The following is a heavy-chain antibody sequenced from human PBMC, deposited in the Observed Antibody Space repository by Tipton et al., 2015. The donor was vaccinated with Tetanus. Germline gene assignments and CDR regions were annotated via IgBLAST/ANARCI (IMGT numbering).Heavy chain of an antibody. CDR2: IYHTGST. Sequence: LRLSCTVSGGSVSSGTYYWSWIRQPPGKGLEWIGYIYHTGSTNYNPSLKSRVTISIDTSKNQLSLKLSSVTAADTAVYYCARRAGTSRFDYWGQGTLVTVSS. J-gene: IGHJ4*02. CDR1: GGSVSSGTYY. CDR3: ARRAGTSRFDY. V-gene: IGHV4-61*01. D-gene: IGHD1-7*01.